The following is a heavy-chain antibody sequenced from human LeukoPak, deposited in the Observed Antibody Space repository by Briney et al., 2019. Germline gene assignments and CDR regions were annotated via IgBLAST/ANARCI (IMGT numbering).Heavy chain of an antibody. CDR3: TRVVVWGEYYFDY. CDR1: GGTFSSYT. V-gene: IGHV1-69*02. CDR2: IIPILGIA. D-gene: IGHD3-16*01. Sequence: ASVKVSCKASGGTFSSYTISWVRQAPGQGLEWMGRIIPILGIANYAQKFQGRVTITADKSTSTAYMELSSLRSEDTAVYYCTRVVVWGEYYFDYWGQGTLVTVSS. J-gene: IGHJ4*02.